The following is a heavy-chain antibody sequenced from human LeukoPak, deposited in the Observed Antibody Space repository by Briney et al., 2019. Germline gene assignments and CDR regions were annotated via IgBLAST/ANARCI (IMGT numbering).Heavy chain of an antibody. CDR2: IYYSGST. Sequence: SETLSLTCTVSGGSISSSSYYWGWIRQPPGKGLEWIGSIYYSGSTYYNPSLKSRVTISVDTSKNQFSLKLSSVTAADTAVYYCARVGHNWNDGTDAFDIWGQGTMVTVSS. CDR3: ARVGHNWNDGTDAFDI. CDR1: GGSISSSSYY. V-gene: IGHV4-39*07. D-gene: IGHD1-20*01. J-gene: IGHJ3*02.